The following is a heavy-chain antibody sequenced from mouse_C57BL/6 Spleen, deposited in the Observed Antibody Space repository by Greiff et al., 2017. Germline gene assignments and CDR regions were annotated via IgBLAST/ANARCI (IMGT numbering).Heavy chain of an antibody. D-gene: IGHD1-1*01. Sequence: VQLHQSGPELVKPGASVKLSCKASGYTFTSYDINWVKQRPGQGLEWIGWIYPRDGSTKYNEKFKDKSTLTVDTASSTAYMELHSLTSEDAAVYFCARNYGRSDVWYFDVWGTGTTVTVSA. CDR2: IYPRDGST. CDR1: GYTFTSYD. CDR3: ARNYGRSDVWYFDV. J-gene: IGHJ1*03. V-gene: IGHV1-85*01.